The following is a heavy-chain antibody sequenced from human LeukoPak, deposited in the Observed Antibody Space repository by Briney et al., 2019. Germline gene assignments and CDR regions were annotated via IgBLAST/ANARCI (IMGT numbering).Heavy chain of an antibody. CDR2: IYHSGST. J-gene: IGHJ5*02. V-gene: IGHV4-34*01. CDR1: GGSFSGYY. CDR3: AGGYSYGDNWFDP. Sequence: SETLSLTCAVYGGSFSGYYWSWIRQPPGKGLEWIGYIYHSGSTYYNPSLKSRVTISVDRSKNQFSLKLSSVTAADTAVYYCAGGYSYGDNWFDPWGQGTLVTVSS. D-gene: IGHD5-18*01.